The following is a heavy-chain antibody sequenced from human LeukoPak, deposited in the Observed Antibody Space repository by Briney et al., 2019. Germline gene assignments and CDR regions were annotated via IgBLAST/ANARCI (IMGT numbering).Heavy chain of an antibody. Sequence: PSETLSLTCTVSGGSISSYYWSWIRQPAGKGLEWIGRIYTSGSTNYNPSLKSRVTTSVDTSKNQFSLKLSSVTAADTAVYYCAREGGSYRYDAFDIWGQGTMVTVSS. V-gene: IGHV4-4*07. D-gene: IGHD1-26*01. CDR1: GGSISSYY. J-gene: IGHJ3*02. CDR3: AREGGSYRYDAFDI. CDR2: IYTSGST.